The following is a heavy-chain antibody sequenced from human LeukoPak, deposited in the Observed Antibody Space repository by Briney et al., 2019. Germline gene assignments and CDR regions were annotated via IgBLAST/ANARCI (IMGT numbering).Heavy chain of an antibody. CDR2: IYYSGST. D-gene: IGHD5-12*01. V-gene: IGHV4-30-4*08. CDR1: GGSISSGDYY. J-gene: IGHJ6*03. CDR3: ARLSDIYYYMDV. Sequence: TSQTLSLTCTVPGGSISSGDYYWSWIRQPPGKGLEWIGYIYYSGSTNYNPSLKSRVTISVDTYKNQFSLKLSSVTAADTAVYYCARLSDIYYYMDVWGKGTTVTVSS.